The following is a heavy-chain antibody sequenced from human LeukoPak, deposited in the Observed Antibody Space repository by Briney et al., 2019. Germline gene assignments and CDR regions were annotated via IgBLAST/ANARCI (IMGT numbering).Heavy chain of an antibody. Sequence: SETLSLTCAVSGDSISGADHSWNWLRQPPGKGLEWIGYIYQTGGTYYNPSFKSRVTMSVDRSSNQFSLNLRSATAADTAVYFCARVQFPSAWFGPGGQGILVTVS. D-gene: IGHD5-24*01. CDR2: IYQTGGT. CDR1: GDSISGADHS. V-gene: IGHV4-30-2*01. J-gene: IGHJ5*02. CDR3: ARVQFPSAWFGP.